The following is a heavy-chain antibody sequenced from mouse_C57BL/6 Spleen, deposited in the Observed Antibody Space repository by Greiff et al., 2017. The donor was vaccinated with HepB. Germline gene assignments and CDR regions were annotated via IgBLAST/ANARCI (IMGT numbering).Heavy chain of an antibody. Sequence: QVQLQQPGAELVKPGASVKMSCKASGYTFTSYWITWVKQRPGQGLEWIGDIYPGSGSTNYNEKFKSKATLTVDTSSSTAYMQLSSLTSEDSAVYYCARKGDYDYGSSFYWYFDVWGTGTTVTVSS. D-gene: IGHD1-1*01. V-gene: IGHV1-55*01. CDR2: IYPGSGST. CDR3: ARKGDYDYGSSFYWYFDV. CDR1: GYTFTSYW. J-gene: IGHJ1*03.